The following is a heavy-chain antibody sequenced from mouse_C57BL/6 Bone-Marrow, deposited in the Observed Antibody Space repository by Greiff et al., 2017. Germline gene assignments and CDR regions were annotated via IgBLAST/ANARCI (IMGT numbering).Heavy chain of an antibody. V-gene: IGHV1-59*01. J-gene: IGHJ1*03. CDR3: ARGYYGSSYPQVGYFDV. Sequence: QVQLQQPGAELVRPGTSVKLSCKASGYTFTSYWMHWVKQRPGQGLEWIGVIDPSDSYTNYNQKFKGKATLTVDTSSSTAYMQLSSLTSEDSAVYYCARGYYGSSYPQVGYFDVWGTVTTVTVSS. CDR1: GYTFTSYW. D-gene: IGHD1-1*01. CDR2: IDPSDSYT.